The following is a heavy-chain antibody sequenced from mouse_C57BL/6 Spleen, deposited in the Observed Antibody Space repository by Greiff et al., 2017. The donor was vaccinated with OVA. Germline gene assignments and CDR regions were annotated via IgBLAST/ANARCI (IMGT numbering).Heavy chain of an antibody. V-gene: IGHV1-64*01. CDR3: ARWDYGSSYGFAY. J-gene: IGHJ3*01. CDR2: IHPNSGST. CDR1: GYTFTSYW. Sequence: QVQLKESGAELVKPGASVKLSCKASGYTFTSYWMHWVKQRPGQGLEWIGMIHPNSGSTNYNEKFKSKATLTVDKSSSTAYMQLSSLTSEDSAVYYCARWDYGSSYGFAYWGQGTLVTVSA. D-gene: IGHD1-1*01.